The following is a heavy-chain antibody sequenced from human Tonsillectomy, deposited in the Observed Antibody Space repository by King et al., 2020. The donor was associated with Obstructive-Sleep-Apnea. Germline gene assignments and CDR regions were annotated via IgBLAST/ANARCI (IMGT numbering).Heavy chain of an antibody. J-gene: IGHJ4*02. D-gene: IGHD6-19*01. Sequence: DVRLVESGGGLVQPGGSLRLSCAASGFTFSSYAMSWVRQAPGKGLEWVSVISGSGGSTYYANSVKGRFPISRDNSKTTLYLQMNSLRAEDTAVYYCAKARQPYVSGEDYFDYWGQGTLVTVSS. CDR3: AKARQPYVSGEDYFDY. CDR1: GFTFSSYA. V-gene: IGHV3-23*04. CDR2: ISGSGGST.